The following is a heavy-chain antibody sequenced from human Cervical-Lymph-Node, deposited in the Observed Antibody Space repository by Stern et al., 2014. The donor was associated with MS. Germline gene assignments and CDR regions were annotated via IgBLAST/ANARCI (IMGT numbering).Heavy chain of an antibody. J-gene: IGHJ6*02. CDR1: GFTFSSYA. Sequence: LQLVESEGGLVQPGGSLRLSCAASGFTFSSYAMRWVRQAPGKGLEGVSAISGSGGSTYYADSVKGRFTISRDNSKNTLYLQMNSLRAEDTAVYYCAKGGIVVVPAAMNYYYGMDVWGQGTTVTVSS. CDR3: AKGGIVVVPAAMNYYYGMDV. D-gene: IGHD2-2*01. CDR2: ISGSGGST. V-gene: IGHV3-23*04.